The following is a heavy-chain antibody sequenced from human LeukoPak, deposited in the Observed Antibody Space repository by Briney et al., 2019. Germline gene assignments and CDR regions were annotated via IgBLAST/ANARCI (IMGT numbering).Heavy chain of an antibody. CDR3: AKDHVY. Sequence: PGGSLRLSCAASGFSLSSYAMGWVPEAPGKGLEWVSAISGSDGSTYYADSVKGRFTISRDNSNNTLFLQMNSLRAEDTAVYYCAKDHVYWGQGTLVTVSS. J-gene: IGHJ4*02. CDR2: ISGSDGST. V-gene: IGHV3-23*01. CDR1: GFSLSSYA.